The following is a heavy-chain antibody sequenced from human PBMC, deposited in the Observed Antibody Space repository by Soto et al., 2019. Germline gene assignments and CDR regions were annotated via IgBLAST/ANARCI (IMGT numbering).Heavy chain of an antibody. D-gene: IGHD2-15*01. CDR2: ISYDGSNK. Sequence: GGSLRLSCAASGFTFSSYAMHWVRQAPGKGLEWVAVISYDGSNKYYADSVKGRFTISRDNSKNTLYLQMNSLRAEDTAVYYCARSRYCSGGSCSYYYYYGTDVWGQGTTVTVSS. CDR1: GFTFSSYA. CDR3: ARSRYCSGGSCSYYYYYGTDV. J-gene: IGHJ6*02. V-gene: IGHV3-30-3*01.